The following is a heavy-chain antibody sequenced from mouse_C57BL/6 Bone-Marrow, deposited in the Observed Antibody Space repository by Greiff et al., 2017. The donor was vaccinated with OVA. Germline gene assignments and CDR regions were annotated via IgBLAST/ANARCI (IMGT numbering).Heavy chain of an antibody. V-gene: IGHV1-22*01. D-gene: IGHD1-1*01. CDR1: GYTFTDYN. Sequence: EVKLQESGPELVKPGASVKMSCKASGYTFTDYNMHWVKQSHGKSLEWIGYINPNNGGTSYNQKFKGKATLTVNKSSSTAYMELRSLTSEDSAVYYCANYYGSIPFAYWGQGTLVTVSA. J-gene: IGHJ3*01. CDR3: ANYYGSIPFAY. CDR2: INPNNGGT.